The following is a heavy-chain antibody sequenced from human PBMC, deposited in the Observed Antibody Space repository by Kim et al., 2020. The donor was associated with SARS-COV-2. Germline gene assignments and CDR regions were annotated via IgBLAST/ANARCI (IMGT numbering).Heavy chain of an antibody. CDR3: AKGETGSSWWFDY. V-gene: IGHV3-23*01. D-gene: IGHD6-13*01. J-gene: IGHJ4*02. Sequence: YADPVKGRFTISRDNSKNTLYLQMNSLRAEVTAVYYCAKGETGSSWWFDYWGQGTLVTVSS.